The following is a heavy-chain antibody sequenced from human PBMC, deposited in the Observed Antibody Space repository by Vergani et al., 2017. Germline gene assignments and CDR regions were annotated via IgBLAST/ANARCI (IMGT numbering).Heavy chain of an antibody. CDR3: AKEKTMAGTFDY. CDR1: GFTFSSYA. V-gene: IGHV3-23*01. Sequence: EGQLLESGGGLVQPGGSLRLSCAASGFTFSSYAMSWVRQAPGKGLEGVTAISGSGGSKYYADSGKGRFTITRDNSKNTLYLQMNSLRAEDTAVYYCAKEKTMAGTFDYWGQGTLVTVSS. CDR2: ISGSGGSK. D-gene: IGHD6-19*01. J-gene: IGHJ4*02.